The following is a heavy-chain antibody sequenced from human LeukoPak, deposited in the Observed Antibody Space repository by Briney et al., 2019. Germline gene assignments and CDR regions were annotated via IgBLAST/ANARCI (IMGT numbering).Heavy chain of an antibody. J-gene: IGHJ4*02. D-gene: IGHD6-13*01. CDR1: GGSISSYY. Sequence: SETLSLTCTVSGGSISSYYWSCIRQPPGKGLEWIGYIYYSGSTNYNPSLKSRVTISVDTSKNQFSLKLSSVTAADTAVYYCARGRVAAAGPFDYWGQGTLVTVSS. CDR2: IYYSGST. V-gene: IGHV4-59*01. CDR3: ARGRVAAAGPFDY.